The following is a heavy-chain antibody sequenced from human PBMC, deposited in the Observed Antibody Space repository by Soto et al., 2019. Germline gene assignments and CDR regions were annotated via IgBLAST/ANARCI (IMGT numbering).Heavy chain of an antibody. V-gene: IGHV1-46*01. CDR1: GYTFTTYH. CDR3: ARAPLWGMDV. CDR2: INPSGGGT. D-gene: IGHD3-10*01. J-gene: IGHJ6*02. Sequence: QMQLVQSGAEVKKPGASVKVSCEASGYTFTTYHIHWVCQAPGRGLEWMGIINPSGGGTNYAQRFQGRVTMTTDTSTSKVNMELNNLRSEDTAVYYCARAPLWGMDVWGQGTTVTVSS.